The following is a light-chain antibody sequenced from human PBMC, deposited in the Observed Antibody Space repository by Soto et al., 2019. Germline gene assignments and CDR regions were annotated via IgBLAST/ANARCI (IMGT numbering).Light chain of an antibody. V-gene: IGKV1-9*01. CDR1: QGIASY. Sequence: DIQLSQSPSFLSASVGDRVTITCRASQGIASYLAWYQQKPGKAPKLLIFAASTLQTGVPSRFSGSGSDTEFSLTISSLQPEDFATYYCQQLSDYPRTFGQGTRLEI. J-gene: IGKJ2*01. CDR3: QQLSDYPRT. CDR2: AAS.